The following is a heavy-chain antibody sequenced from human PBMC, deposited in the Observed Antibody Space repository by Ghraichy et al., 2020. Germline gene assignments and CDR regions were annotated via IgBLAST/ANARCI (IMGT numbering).Heavy chain of an antibody. Sequence: GGSLRLSCVASEFIMGSYSMNWVRQAPGKGVEWISYISTGNTIYYADSVKGRFTISRDNVRNSLYLQMSSLRDEDTAVYYCARDTIFSNYGWGMDVWGQGTTVTVSS. J-gene: IGHJ6*02. V-gene: IGHV3-48*02. CDR2: ISTGNTI. CDR3: ARDTIFSNYGWGMDV. CDR1: EFIMGSYS. D-gene: IGHD4-11*01.